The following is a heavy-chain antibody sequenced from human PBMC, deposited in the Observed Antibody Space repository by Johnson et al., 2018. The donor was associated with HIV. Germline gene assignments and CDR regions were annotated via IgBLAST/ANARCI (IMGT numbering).Heavy chain of an antibody. D-gene: IGHD1-1*01. V-gene: IGHV3-7*03. CDR3: ATQYNYRQPFDI. Sequence: VQLVESGGGLVQPGGSLRLSCAASEFTFHSYWMTWVRQAPVKGLEWVANINQDGTEKYYVDSVKGRFTISRDNAKNSLYLQMNSLRAEDTAVYYCATQYNYRQPFDIWGQGTMVTVSS. J-gene: IGHJ3*02. CDR1: EFTFHSYW. CDR2: INQDGTEK.